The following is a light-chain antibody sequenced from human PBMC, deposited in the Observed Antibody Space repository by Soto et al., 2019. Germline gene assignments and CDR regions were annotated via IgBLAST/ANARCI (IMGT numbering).Light chain of an antibody. V-gene: IGLV1-44*01. J-gene: IGLJ2*01. CDR2: GTN. CDR3: AAWDDYLNGVV. Sequence: QSVLTQPPSVSAAPGQKVTISCSGTSSNIGSNYVSWYQHLPGAAPKVLIYGTNQRPSGVPDRFSGSKSGTSASLAISGLQSEDEADYYCAAWDDYLNGVVFGGGTKLTVL. CDR1: SSNIGSNY.